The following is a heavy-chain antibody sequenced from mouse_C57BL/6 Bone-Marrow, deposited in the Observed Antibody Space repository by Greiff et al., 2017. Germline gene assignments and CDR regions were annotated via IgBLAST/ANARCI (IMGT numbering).Heavy chain of an antibody. CDR3: ARPDDYY. Sequence: EVQGVESGGDLVKPGGSLKLSCAASGFTFSSYGMSWVRQTPDKRLEWVATISSGGSYTYYPDSVKGRFTISRDNAKNTLYLQMSRLKAEDTAMYYCARPDDYYWGQGTLVTVSA. CDR1: GFTFSSYG. V-gene: IGHV5-6*01. D-gene: IGHD2-4*01. J-gene: IGHJ3*01. CDR2: ISSGGSYT.